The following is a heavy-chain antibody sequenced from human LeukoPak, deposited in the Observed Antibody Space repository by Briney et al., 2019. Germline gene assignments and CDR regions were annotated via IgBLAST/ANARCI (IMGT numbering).Heavy chain of an antibody. CDR1: GGSISSGGYY. V-gene: IGHV4-31*03. CDR3: ARAALGIWGGYYFDY. Sequence: SQTLSLTCTVSGGSISSGGYYWRWIRQHPGKRLEWIGYIYYSGSTYYNPPLKSRVTISVDPSKNQFSLKLSSVTAADTAVYYCARAALGIWGGYYFDYWGQGTLVTVSS. J-gene: IGHJ4*02. D-gene: IGHD7-27*01. CDR2: IYYSGST.